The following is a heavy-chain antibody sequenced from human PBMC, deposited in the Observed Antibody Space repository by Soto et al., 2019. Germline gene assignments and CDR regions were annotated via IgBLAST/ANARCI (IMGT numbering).Heavy chain of an antibody. V-gene: IGHV4-59*01. J-gene: IGHJ5*02. D-gene: IGHD3-10*01. CDR2: IYYTGST. Sequence: SETLSLTCTVSGGPISSYYCSWIRQPPGKGLEWIGHIYYTGSTNYNPSLKSRVTMSVDTAKNQFSLRLSSVTTADTAVYFCARDYYGSGNYDHWGQGTLVTVSS. CDR3: ARDYYGSGNYDH. CDR1: GGPISSYY.